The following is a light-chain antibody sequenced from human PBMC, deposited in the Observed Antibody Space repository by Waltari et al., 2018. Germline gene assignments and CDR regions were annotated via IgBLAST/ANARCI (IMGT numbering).Light chain of an antibody. J-gene: IGLJ2*01. V-gene: IGLV2-23*02. CDR3: CSYAGSSTFT. CDR2: EVY. Sequence: WYQQQPGQAPELMIYEVYKRPSGVSNRFSGSKSGNTASLTISGLQAEDEADYYCCSYAGSSTFTFGGGTKLTVL.